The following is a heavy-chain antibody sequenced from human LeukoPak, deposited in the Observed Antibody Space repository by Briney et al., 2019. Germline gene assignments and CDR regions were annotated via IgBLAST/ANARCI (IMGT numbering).Heavy chain of an antibody. Sequence: GGSLRLSCAASGFTFSSYAMHWVRQAPGKGLEWVAVISYDGGNKYYADSVKGRFTISRDDSKNTLYLQMNSLRAEDTAVYYCARDLRGSDAFDIWGQGTMVTVSS. V-gene: IGHV3-30-3*01. CDR1: GFTFSSYA. J-gene: IGHJ3*02. CDR2: ISYDGGNK. CDR3: ARDLRGSDAFDI. D-gene: IGHD6-25*01.